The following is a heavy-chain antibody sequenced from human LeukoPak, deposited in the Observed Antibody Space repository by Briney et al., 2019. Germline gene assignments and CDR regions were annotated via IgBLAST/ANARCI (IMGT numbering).Heavy chain of an antibody. V-gene: IGHV3-30-3*01. CDR3: ARDSGWYFDY. J-gene: IGHJ4*02. CDR1: GFTFSSYA. D-gene: IGHD6-19*01. CDR2: ISYDVSNK. Sequence: GRSLRLSCAASGFTFSSYAMHWVRQAPGKGLERVAVISYDVSNKYHADSVKGRFTISRDNSKNTLYLQMNSLRAEDTAVYYCARDSGWYFDYWGQGTLVTVSS.